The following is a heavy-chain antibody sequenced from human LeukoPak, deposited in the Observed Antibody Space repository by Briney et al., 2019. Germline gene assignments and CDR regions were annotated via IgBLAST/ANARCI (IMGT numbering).Heavy chain of an antibody. J-gene: IGHJ5*02. CDR2: IRAKVLGETT. D-gene: IGHD3-3*01. CDR1: GFTFGEFA. V-gene: IGHV3-49*04. Sequence: GGSLRLSCSGFGFTFGEFAMSWVRQAPGKRLEWVGFIRAKVLGETTEYGASVKGRFSISRDDSKSIAYLQMDSLKAEDTAVYYCARVVSHDFWSTFYPRWFDPWGQGTLVTVSS. CDR3: ARVVSHDFWSTFYPRWFDP.